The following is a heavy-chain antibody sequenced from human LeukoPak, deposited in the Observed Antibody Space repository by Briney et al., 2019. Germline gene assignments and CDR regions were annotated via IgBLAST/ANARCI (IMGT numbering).Heavy chain of an antibody. CDR3: VRLSNDWSLDY. J-gene: IGHJ4*02. D-gene: IGHD3-9*01. V-gene: IGHV5-10-1*01. Sequence: GESLQISCKGFGYNFATYWISWVRQMPGKGLEWMGRIDATDSYIEYSPSFHGHVTVSVDKAFNTAYLQWSSLKASDTAIYYCVRLSNDWSLDYWGQGTLVTVSS. CDR2: IDATDSYI. CDR1: GYNFATYW.